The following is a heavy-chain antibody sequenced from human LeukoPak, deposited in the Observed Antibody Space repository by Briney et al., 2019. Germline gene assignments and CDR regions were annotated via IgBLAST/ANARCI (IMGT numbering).Heavy chain of an antibody. CDR1: GFTFDDYA. Sequence: PGGSLRLSCAASGFTFDDYAMHWVRQAPGKGLERVSLISGGGGSTYYADSVKGRFTISRDNSKNSLYLQKNSLRTEDTALYYCAKDSNFRRIRGYYFDYWGQGTLVTVSS. CDR2: ISGGGGST. V-gene: IGHV3-43*02. CDR3: AKDSNFRRIRGYYFDY. D-gene: IGHD4-23*01. J-gene: IGHJ4*02.